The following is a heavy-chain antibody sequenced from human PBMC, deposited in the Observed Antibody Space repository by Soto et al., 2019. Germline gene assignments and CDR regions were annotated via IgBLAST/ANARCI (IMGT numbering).Heavy chain of an antibody. V-gene: IGHV1-2*02. CDR1: GYTFSDYF. CDR3: ARIKWGRDYYSGMDV. J-gene: IGHJ6*02. CDR2: INPKTAFT. Sequence: QEQSVQSGAEVKKSGASVKVSCKTSGYTFSDYFIQWLRQAPGQGLEWMAWINPKTAFTNYAKKIQDRVTLTSDTSFTTAYLELTRLRPDDTASYYCARIKWGRDYYSGMDVWGQGTAVTVSS. D-gene: IGHD1-26*01.